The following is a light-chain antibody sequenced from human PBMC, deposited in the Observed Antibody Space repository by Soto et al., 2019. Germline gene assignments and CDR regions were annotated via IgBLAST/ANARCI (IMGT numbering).Light chain of an antibody. CDR1: QSFTNS. Sequence: DIPMAQSPSSLSASVGAKVTIPCRASQSFTNSLNWYQQKPGRAPKLLIYIASSLQSGVPSRFSGSGSGTDFTLTISSLQPEDFATYYCQQTYSFPRTFGQGTRVEIK. CDR3: QQTYSFPRT. J-gene: IGKJ1*01. V-gene: IGKV1-39*01. CDR2: IAS.